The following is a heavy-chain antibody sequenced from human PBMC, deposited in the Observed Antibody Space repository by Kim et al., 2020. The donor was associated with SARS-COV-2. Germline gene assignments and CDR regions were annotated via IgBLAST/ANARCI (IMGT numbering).Heavy chain of an antibody. CDR2: SSGGPI. CDR3: AGRVFDY. J-gene: IGHJ4*02. V-gene: IGHV3-48*02. Sequence: SSGGPIYYADSGKGRFTMSRDNANNSLYLQMNSLRDEDTAVYYCAGRVFDYWGQGTLVTVSS. D-gene: IGHD3-10*01.